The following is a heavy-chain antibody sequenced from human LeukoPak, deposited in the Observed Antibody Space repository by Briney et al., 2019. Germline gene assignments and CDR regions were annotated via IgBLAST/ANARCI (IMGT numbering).Heavy chain of an antibody. V-gene: IGHV3-23*01. J-gene: IGHJ4*02. Sequence: GGSLRLSCVVSDFTFAVSWVRQAPGKGLEWISTINGRGDDSFHADSVKGRFTISRDTTKNTLYLRMSSLRAADTAMYFCVRMRGPERRHCFDYWSQGALLTVSS. D-gene: IGHD2-2*01. CDR2: INGRGDDS. CDR1: DFTFA. CDR3: VRMRGPERRHCFDY.